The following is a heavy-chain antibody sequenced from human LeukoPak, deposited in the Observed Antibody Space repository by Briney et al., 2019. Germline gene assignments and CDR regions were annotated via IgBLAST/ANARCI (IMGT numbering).Heavy chain of an antibody. CDR3: AKGPHIVVVPADPLDY. J-gene: IGHJ4*02. D-gene: IGHD2-2*01. CDR2: ISGSGGST. Sequence: QTGGSLRLSCAASGFTFSSYAMSWVRQAPGKGLEWVSAISGSGGSTYYADSVKGRFTISRDNSKNTLYLQMNSLRAEDTAVYYCAKGPHIVVVPADPLDYWGQGTLVTVSS. CDR1: GFTFSSYA. V-gene: IGHV3-23*01.